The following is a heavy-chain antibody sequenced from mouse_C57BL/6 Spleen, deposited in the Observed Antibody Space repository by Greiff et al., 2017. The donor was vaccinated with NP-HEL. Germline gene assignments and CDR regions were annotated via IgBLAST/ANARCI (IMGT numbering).Heavy chain of an antibody. J-gene: IGHJ3*01. D-gene: IGHD2-4*01. CDR3: ARGYDYDGFFAY. V-gene: IGHV5-4*03. Sequence: EVMLVESGGGLVKPGGSLKLSCAASGFTFSSYAMSWVRQTPEKRLEWVATISDGGSYTYYPDNVKGRFTISRDNAKNNLYLQMSHLKSEDTAMYYCARGYDYDGFFAYWGQGTLVTVSA. CDR2: ISDGGSYT. CDR1: GFTFSSYA.